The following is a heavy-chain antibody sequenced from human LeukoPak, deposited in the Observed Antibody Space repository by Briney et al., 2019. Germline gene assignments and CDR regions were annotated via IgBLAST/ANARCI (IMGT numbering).Heavy chain of an antibody. CDR3: ARDRQLDP. D-gene: IGHD5-18*01. V-gene: IGHV3-7*01. CDR2: IKQDGSEK. Sequence: PGGSLRLSCAVSGFTFSSYWMSWVRQAPGKGLEWVANIKQDGSEKYYVDSVKGRVTISRDNAKNSLYLQMNSLRAEDTAVYYCARDRQLDPWGQGTLVTVSS. J-gene: IGHJ5*02. CDR1: GFTFSSYW.